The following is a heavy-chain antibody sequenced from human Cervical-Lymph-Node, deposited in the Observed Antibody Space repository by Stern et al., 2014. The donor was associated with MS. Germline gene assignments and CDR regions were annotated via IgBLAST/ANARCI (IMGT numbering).Heavy chain of an antibody. D-gene: IGHD4-17*01. CDR1: GFTFSHYS. V-gene: IGHV3-21*01. CDR3: ARARVGDYARSPHLDS. CDR2: ISNNSTHT. Sequence: EVQLVESGGGLVQPGESLRLSCDASGFTFSHYSINWVRQAPGKGLEWISSISNNSTHTYYADSEEGRFTSSRDSAKDSVSLHMVSLRAEDTAVYYCARARVGDYARSPHLDSWGQGTLVTVSS. J-gene: IGHJ4*02.